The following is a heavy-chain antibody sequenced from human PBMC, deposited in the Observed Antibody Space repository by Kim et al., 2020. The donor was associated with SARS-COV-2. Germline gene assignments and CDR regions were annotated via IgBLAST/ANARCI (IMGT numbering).Heavy chain of an antibody. CDR2: YYSGCT. J-gene: IGHJ4*02. Sequence: YYSGCTYDNPSLRRRVTISVDTSKNQFSLKLSSVTAADTAVYYCARRVDYWGQGTLVTVSS. V-gene: IGHV4-39*01. CDR3: ARRVDY.